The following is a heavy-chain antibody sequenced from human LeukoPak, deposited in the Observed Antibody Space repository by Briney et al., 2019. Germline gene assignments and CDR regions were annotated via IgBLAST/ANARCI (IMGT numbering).Heavy chain of an antibody. CDR2: ISYDGSNK. Sequence: PGRSLRLSCAASGFTFSSYGMHWVRQAPGKGLEWVAVISYDGSNKHYADSVKGRFTISRDNSKNTLYLQMNSLRAEDTAVYYCAKERDFWSGRYSRNPLDYWGQGTLVTVSS. J-gene: IGHJ4*02. V-gene: IGHV3-30*18. CDR3: AKERDFWSGRYSRNPLDY. D-gene: IGHD3-3*01. CDR1: GFTFSSYG.